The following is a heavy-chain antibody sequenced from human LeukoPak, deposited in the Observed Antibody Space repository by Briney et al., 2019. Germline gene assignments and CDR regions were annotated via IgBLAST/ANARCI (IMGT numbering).Heavy chain of an antibody. CDR2: IRFDGSDE. J-gene: IGHJ4*02. Sequence: SGGSLRLSCAASGFNFSRYGMHWVRQAPGKGLEWVAFIRFDGSDEHYADSVKGRFTISRDNSKNTLYLQMNSLRAEDTAVYYCAKDRRGSCNAGSCYCCDYWGRGALVTVSS. V-gene: IGHV3-30*02. D-gene: IGHD2-15*01. CDR1: GFNFSRYG. CDR3: AKDRRGSCNAGSCYCCDY.